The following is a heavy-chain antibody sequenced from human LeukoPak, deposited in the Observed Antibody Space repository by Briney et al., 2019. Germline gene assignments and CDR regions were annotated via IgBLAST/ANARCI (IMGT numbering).Heavy chain of an antibody. V-gene: IGHV4-39*01. CDR1: GGSITTSSSY. J-gene: IGHJ4*02. D-gene: IGHD2-21*01. CDR3: ARLALKSGDHPV. Sequence: SETLSLTCTVSGGSITTSSSYWAWLRQPPGKGLEWIGEIYYSGKTYYNPSFKSRLTISVDTSKNQFSLSLSSLTAADTAVFYCARLALKSGDHPVWGQGSLVIVSS. CDR2: IYYSGKT.